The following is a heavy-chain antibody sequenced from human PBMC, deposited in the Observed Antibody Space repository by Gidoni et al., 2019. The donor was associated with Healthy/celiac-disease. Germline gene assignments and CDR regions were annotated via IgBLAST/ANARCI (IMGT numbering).Heavy chain of an antibody. CDR3: ARWSGGFDDAFDI. V-gene: IGHV4-59*11. D-gene: IGHD3-10*01. J-gene: IGHJ3*02. CDR2: IYYSGST. CDR1: GGAISSRY. Sequence: QVQLQESGPGLVKPSEPLSLTCTVSGGAISSRYWSWIRQPPGKGLEWIGYIYYSGSTNYNPSLKSRVTVSVDTSKNKFSLKLSSVTAADTAVYYCARWSGGFDDAFDIWGQGTMVTVSS.